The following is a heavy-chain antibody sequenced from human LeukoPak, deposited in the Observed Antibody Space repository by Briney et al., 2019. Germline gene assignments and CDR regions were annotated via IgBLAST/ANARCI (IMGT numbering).Heavy chain of an antibody. D-gene: IGHD5-12*01. CDR1: GGSISSSYSY. CDR3: ARGARGYSGYLDY. Sequence: SETLSLTCTVSGGSISSSYSYWGWIRQPPGKGLEWIGNIYYSGSTNYNPSLKSRVTISVDTSKNQFSLMLSSVTAADTAVYYCARGARGYSGYLDYWGQGALVTVSS. CDR2: IYYSGST. V-gene: IGHV4-39*07. J-gene: IGHJ4*02.